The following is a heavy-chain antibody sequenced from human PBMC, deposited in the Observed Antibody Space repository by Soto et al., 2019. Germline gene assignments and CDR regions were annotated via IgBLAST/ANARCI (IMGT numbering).Heavy chain of an antibody. CDR3: ARMITFGGVNFDY. V-gene: IGHV4-59*01. D-gene: IGHD3-16*01. CDR1: GGSISAYY. J-gene: IGHJ4*02. Sequence: SETLSLTCNASGGSISAYYWSWIRQPPGKGLEWIGFVSYNGRTSYSPSLKRRVTISVDTPNRFSLKLNSLTAADTAVYYCARMITFGGVNFDYWGQGTQVTVYS. CDR2: VSYNGRT.